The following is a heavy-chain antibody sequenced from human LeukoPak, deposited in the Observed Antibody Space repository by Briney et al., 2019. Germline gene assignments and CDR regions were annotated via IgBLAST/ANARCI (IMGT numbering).Heavy chain of an antibody. CDR3: ARDLRLYAFDI. Sequence: KPGGSLRLSCAASGFTFSSYSMNWARQAPGKGLEWVSSISSSSSYIYYADSVKGRFTISRDNAKNSLYLQMNSLRAEDTAVYYCARDLRLYAFDIWGQGTMVTVSS. V-gene: IGHV3-21*01. D-gene: IGHD3-16*01. CDR1: GFTFSSYS. CDR2: ISSSSSYI. J-gene: IGHJ3*02.